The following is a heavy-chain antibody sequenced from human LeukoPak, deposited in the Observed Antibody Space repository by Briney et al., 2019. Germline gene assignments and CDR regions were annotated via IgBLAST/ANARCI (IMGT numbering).Heavy chain of an antibody. CDR2: IYTSGNT. Sequence: SQTLSLTCTVSGGSISSGSYFWSWIRQPAGKGLEWIGRIYTSGNTDYNPSLKTRVTISMDTSNNQFSLKLRFVTAADTAVYYCARVRCSGGSCPYYCYYYYMDVWGKGTTVTVSS. CDR3: ARVRCSGGSCPYYCYYYYMDV. J-gene: IGHJ6*03. V-gene: IGHV4-61*02. D-gene: IGHD2-15*01. CDR1: GGSISSGSYF.